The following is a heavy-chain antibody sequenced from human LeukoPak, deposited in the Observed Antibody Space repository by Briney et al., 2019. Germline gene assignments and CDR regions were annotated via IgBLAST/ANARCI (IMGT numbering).Heavy chain of an antibody. CDR1: GGSISSSNW. CDR3: ARERATRADYFDY. D-gene: IGHD2-2*01. CDR2: IYHSGST. V-gene: IGHV4-4*02. J-gene: IGHJ4*02. Sequence: SETLSLTCAVSGGSISSSNWWSWVRQPPGKGLEWIGEIYHSGSTNYNPSLKSRVTISVDKSKNQFSLKLSSVTAADTAVYYCARERATRADYFDYWGQGTLVTVSS.